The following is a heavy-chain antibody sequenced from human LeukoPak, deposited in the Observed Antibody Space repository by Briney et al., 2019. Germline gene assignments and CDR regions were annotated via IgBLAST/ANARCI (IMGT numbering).Heavy chain of an antibody. CDR1: GFTFSSYE. CDR2: ISSSGSTI. CDR3: ARDKANVDTAMVIDY. Sequence: GGSLRLSCAASGFTFSSYEMNWVRQAPGKGLEWVSYISSSGSTIYYADSVKGRFTISRDNAKNSLYLQMNSLRAEDTALYYCARDKANVDTAMVIDYWGQGTLVTVSS. J-gene: IGHJ4*02. V-gene: IGHV3-48*03. D-gene: IGHD5-18*01.